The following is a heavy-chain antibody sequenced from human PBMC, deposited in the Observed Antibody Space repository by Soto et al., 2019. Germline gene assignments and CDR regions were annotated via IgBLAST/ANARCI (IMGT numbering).Heavy chain of an antibody. J-gene: IGHJ4*02. Sequence: QVQLVQSGAEVKKPGSSVKVSCKASGGTFSSYAISWVRQAPGQGLEWMGGIIPIFGTANYAQKFQGRVTITGDKPPSTAYMGLSSRRSEDTAVYYCGRFPVLVGSGYSYYLDYGGQETLVPVSS. D-gene: IGHD3-22*01. CDR1: GGTFSSYA. CDR2: IIPIFGTA. CDR3: GRFPVLVGSGYSYYLDY. V-gene: IGHV1-69*06.